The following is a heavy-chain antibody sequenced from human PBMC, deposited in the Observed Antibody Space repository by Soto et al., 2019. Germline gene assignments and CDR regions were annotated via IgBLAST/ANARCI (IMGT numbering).Heavy chain of an antibody. Sequence: QVQLVQSGAEVKKPGASVKVSCKASGYTFTSYAMHWVRQAPGQRLEWMGWINAGNGNTKYSQKFQGRVTITRDTSASTAYMELSSLRSEDTAVYYCARDGYSSSMRYYYYYMDVWGKGTTVTVSS. CDR1: GYTFTSYA. J-gene: IGHJ6*03. V-gene: IGHV1-3*01. D-gene: IGHD6-6*01. CDR3: ARDGYSSSMRYYYYYMDV. CDR2: INAGNGNT.